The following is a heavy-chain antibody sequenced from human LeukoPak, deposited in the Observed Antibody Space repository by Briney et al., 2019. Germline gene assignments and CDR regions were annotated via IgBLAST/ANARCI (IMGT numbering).Heavy chain of an antibody. D-gene: IGHD2-2*01. J-gene: IGHJ3*02. Sequence: QAGGSLRLSCAASGFTFNNYWINWVRQAPGKGLEWVANIKQDGSEKYYVDSVKGRFTISRDNSKNTLYLQMNSLRAEDTAVYYCAKVYALEMWLTDAFDIWGQGTMVTVSS. CDR3: AKVYALEMWLTDAFDI. CDR2: IKQDGSEK. V-gene: IGHV3-7*03. CDR1: GFTFNNYW.